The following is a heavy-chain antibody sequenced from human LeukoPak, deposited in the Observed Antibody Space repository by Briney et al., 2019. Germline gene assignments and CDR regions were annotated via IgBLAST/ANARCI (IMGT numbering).Heavy chain of an antibody. J-gene: IGHJ4*02. V-gene: IGHV3-74*01. CDR1: GFTFGHHW. Sequence: GGSLRLSCAASGFTFGHHWMHWVRQVPGKGLVWVSRISGGGSTTNYADSVKGRFTISRDNAKNTVYLQMNSLTAEDTAVYYCAREHGLPIFDYWGQGTLVTVSS. D-gene: IGHD3-16*01. CDR3: AREHGLPIFDY. CDR2: ISGGGSTT.